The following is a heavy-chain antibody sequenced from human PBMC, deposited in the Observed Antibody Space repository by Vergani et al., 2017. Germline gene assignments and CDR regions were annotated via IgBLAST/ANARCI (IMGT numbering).Heavy chain of an antibody. CDR3: ARALYDFWSGYSHFDY. D-gene: IGHD3-3*01. Sequence: QLLESGGGLIQPGGSLRLSCAASGFTFSSYAMHWVRQAPGKGLEWVAVISYDGSNKYYADSVKGRFTISRDNSKNTLYLQMNSLRAEDTAVYYCARALYDFWSGYSHFDYWGQGTLVTVSS. CDR2: ISYDGSNK. CDR1: GFTFSSYA. J-gene: IGHJ4*02. V-gene: IGHV3-30-3*01.